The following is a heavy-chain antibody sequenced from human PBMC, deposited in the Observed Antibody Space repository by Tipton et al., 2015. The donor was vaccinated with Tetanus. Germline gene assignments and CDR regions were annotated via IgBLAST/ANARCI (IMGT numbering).Heavy chain of an antibody. V-gene: IGHV3-9*01. CDR3: AKDGAAAGTSPFDY. D-gene: IGHD6-13*01. CDR2: ISWNSGSI. Sequence: VQLVQSGRGLVQPGRSLRLSCAASGFTFDDYAMHWVRQAPGKGLEWVSGISWNSGSIGYADSVKGRFTISRDNAKNSLYLQMNSLRAEDTALYYCAKDGAAAGTSPFDYWGQGTLVTVSS. J-gene: IGHJ4*02. CDR1: GFTFDDYA.